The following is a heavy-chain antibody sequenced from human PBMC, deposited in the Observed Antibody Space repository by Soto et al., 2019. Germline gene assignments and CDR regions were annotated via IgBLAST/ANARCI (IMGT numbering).Heavy chain of an antibody. CDR2: ISGSGGST. Sequence: EVQLLESGGGLVQPGGSLRLSCAASGFTFSSYVMSWVRQAPGKGLEWVSGISGSGGSTYYAYSVKGWFTISRDNSKNPMYLQMNSLRAEDTAIYYCAKVPYDFWRGYYPPPYFDYRGQGTLVTVSS. V-gene: IGHV3-23*01. CDR3: AKVPYDFWRGYYPPPYFDY. D-gene: IGHD3-3*01. CDR1: GFTFSSYV. J-gene: IGHJ4*02.